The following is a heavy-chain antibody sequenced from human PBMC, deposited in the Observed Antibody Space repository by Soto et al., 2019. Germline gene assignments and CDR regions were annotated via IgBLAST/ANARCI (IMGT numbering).Heavy chain of an antibody. CDR2: IHSSGST. V-gene: IGHV4-30-4*01. Sequence: QVQLQESGPGLVKPSQTLSLTCTVSGVSISSGEYYWSWVRQPPWKGLEWIGYIHSSGSTYYSPSLKSRVTISGDTSKNQFSLNLSSVTAADTAVYYCARDGGYTHGPFDQWGQGTLVTVSS. J-gene: IGHJ4*02. D-gene: IGHD3-16*01. CDR1: GVSISSGEYY. CDR3: ARDGGYTHGPFDQ.